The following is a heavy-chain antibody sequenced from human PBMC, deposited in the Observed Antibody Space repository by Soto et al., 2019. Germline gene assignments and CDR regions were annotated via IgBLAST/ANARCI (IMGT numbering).Heavy chain of an antibody. D-gene: IGHD1-1*01. CDR2: IAYDGRNR. CDR1: GFSISRSA. Sequence: QVQLVESGGGVVQPGRSLRLSCAASGFSISRSAMHWVRQAPGKGLEWVAGIAYDGRNRWYADSAKGRFTISRDNSKNTVYLQMSSLRGEDTAVYYCARDLQAGTDNVNWFAPWGQGTLVTVSS. V-gene: IGHV3-30*04. J-gene: IGHJ5*02. CDR3: ARDLQAGTDNVNWFAP.